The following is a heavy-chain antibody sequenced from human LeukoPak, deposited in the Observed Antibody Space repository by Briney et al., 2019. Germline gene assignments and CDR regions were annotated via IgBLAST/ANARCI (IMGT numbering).Heavy chain of an antibody. CDR1: GGSISSYY. CDR3: ARVVPTAYYFDY. V-gene: IGHV4-59*01. CDR2: IYYSGST. Sequence: SETLSLTCTVSGGSISSYYWSWIRQPPGKGLEWIGYIYYSGSTNYNPSLKSRVTISEDTSKNQFSLKLSSVTAADTAVYYCARVVPTAYYFDYWGQGTLVTVSS. D-gene: IGHD3-10*01. J-gene: IGHJ4*02.